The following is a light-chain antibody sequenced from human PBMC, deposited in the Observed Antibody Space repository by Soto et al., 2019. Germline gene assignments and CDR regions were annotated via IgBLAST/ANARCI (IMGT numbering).Light chain of an antibody. CDR3: QQYNNWPFT. Sequence: EIVMTQSPATLSVSPGGRVTLSCRASQSVNSNLAWYQQKPGQAPRLLVFGTSTRASDIPPRFSGSGSGTEFTLTISSLQSEDFVVYYCQQYNNWPFTFGQGTRLEIK. CDR2: GTS. V-gene: IGKV3-15*01. J-gene: IGKJ5*01. CDR1: QSVNSN.